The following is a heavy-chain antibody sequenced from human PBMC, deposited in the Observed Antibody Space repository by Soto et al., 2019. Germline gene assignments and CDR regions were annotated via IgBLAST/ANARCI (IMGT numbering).Heavy chain of an antibody. Sequence: ASVKVSCKASGYTFSGYYIHWLRQAPGQGLEWMGWINPNSGGTNYAQKFQGRVTVTRDTPTSTAYMELSRLTSDDTAVYYCARSLTEGYCTIFGFYTRRLYCMDVWCQGTTVTVTS. CDR2: INPNSGGT. V-gene: IGHV1-2*02. J-gene: IGHJ6*02. D-gene: IGHD2-8*01. CDR3: ARSLTEGYCTIFGFYTRRLYCMDV. CDR1: GYTFSGYY.